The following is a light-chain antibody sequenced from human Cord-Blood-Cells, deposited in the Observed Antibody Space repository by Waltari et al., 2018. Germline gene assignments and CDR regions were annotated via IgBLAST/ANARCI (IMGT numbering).Light chain of an antibody. V-gene: IGLV2-14*01. CDR3: SSYTSSSTLV. CDR1: SRDVGGYNY. J-gene: IGLJ1*01. CDR2: DVS. Sequence: QSALTQPASVSGSPGQSIPISCTGTSRDVGGYNYVSWYQQHPGKAPKLMIYDVSNRHSGVSNRFSGSKSGNTASLTISGLQAEDEADYYCSSYTSSSTLVFGTGTKVTVL.